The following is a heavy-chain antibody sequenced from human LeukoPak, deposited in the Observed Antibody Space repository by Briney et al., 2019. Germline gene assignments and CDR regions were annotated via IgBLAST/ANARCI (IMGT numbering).Heavy chain of an antibody. J-gene: IGHJ4*02. CDR2: IYYSGST. D-gene: IGHD1-26*01. CDR3: ARSHPLVGATTVSDY. Sequence: PSETLSLTCTVSGGSISSYYWSWIRQPPGKGLEWIGYIYYSGSTNYNPSLKSRVTISVDTSKNQFSLKLSSVTAADTAVYYCARSHPLVGATTVSDYWGQGTLVTVSS. CDR1: GGSISSYY. V-gene: IGHV4-59*01.